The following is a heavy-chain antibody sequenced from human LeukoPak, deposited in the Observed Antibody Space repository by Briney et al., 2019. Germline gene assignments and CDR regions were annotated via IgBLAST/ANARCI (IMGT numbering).Heavy chain of an antibody. J-gene: IGHJ4*02. V-gene: IGHV4-34*01. CDR2: INHSGST. CDR3: ARRGMVRGVITFDY. Sequence: SETLSLTCAVYGGSFSGYYWSWIRQPPGKGLEWIGEINHSGSTNYNPSLKSRVTISVDTSKNQFSLKLSSVTAADTAVYYCARRGMVRGVITFDYWGQGTLATVSS. CDR1: GGSFSGYY. D-gene: IGHD3-10*01.